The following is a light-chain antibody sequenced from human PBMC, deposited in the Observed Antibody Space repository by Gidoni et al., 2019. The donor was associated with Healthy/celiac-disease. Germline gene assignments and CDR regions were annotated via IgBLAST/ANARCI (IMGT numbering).Light chain of an antibody. Sequence: DIQMTQSLSSLSASVGDRVPITCQASQDIRNFLNWYQQKPGKAPKLLIYDASNLETGVPSRFSGSGSGTDFTFTISSLQAEDIATDYCQQYDSLPRLFGGGTKVQIK. CDR3: QQYDSLPRL. V-gene: IGKV1-33*01. J-gene: IGKJ4*01. CDR2: DAS. CDR1: QDIRNF.